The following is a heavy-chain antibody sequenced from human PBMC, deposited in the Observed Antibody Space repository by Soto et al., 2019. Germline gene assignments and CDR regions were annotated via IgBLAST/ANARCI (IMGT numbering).Heavy chain of an antibody. Sequence: QVQLVESGGGVVQPGRSLRLSCAASGFTFSSYGLHWVRQAPGKGLEWVAVISYDGSIKYYADSVKGRFTISRDNSKNTLYLQRNSLRGEDTAVYYCAKDALGESYPRLYYFDCWGQGTLVTVSS. CDR3: AKDALGESYPRLYYFDC. D-gene: IGHD3-16*01. CDR1: GFTFSSYG. CDR2: ISYDGSIK. V-gene: IGHV3-30*18. J-gene: IGHJ4*02.